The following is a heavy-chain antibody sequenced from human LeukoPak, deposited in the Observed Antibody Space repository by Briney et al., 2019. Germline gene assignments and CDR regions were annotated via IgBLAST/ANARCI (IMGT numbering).Heavy chain of an antibody. CDR1: GGSISSGGYY. J-gene: IGHJ4*02. CDR3: ARLAPNRRYYFDY. D-gene: IGHD1-14*01. CDR2: IYYSGST. Sequence: KPSQTLSLTCTVSGGSISSGGYYWSWIRQHPGKGLEWIGYIYYSGSTYYNPSLKSRVTISVDTSKNQFSLKPSSVTAADTAVYYCARLAPNRRYYFDYWGQGTLVTVSS. V-gene: IGHV4-31*03.